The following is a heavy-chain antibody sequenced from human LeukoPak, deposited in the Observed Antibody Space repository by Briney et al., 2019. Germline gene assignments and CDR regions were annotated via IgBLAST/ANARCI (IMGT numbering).Heavy chain of an antibody. CDR3: ARVRSGYCNDY. Sequence: PGGSLRLSCAASGFTLSNYYMTWVRQAPGKGLEWVANIKQDGSEKYYVDPVKGRFTISRDNAKNSLYLQMNSLRAEDTAVYYCARVRSGYCNDYWGQGTLVTVSS. CDR2: IKQDGSEK. V-gene: IGHV3-7*05. CDR1: GFTLSNYY. J-gene: IGHJ4*02. D-gene: IGHD3-22*01.